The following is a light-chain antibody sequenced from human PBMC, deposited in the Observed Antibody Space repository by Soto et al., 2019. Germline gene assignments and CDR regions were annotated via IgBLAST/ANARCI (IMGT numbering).Light chain of an antibody. CDR2: AAT. J-gene: IGKJ4*01. Sequence: DVQMTQSPSSLSASVRDRVTITCRASQSIAPYLAWFQQKPGKVLRLLIYAATTLQSAVPSRFSGSGCGTDFNLTISSLQPEDVVTYYCQKYNSAPLTFGGGTKVEIK. V-gene: IGKV1-27*01. CDR3: QKYNSAPLT. CDR1: QSIAPY.